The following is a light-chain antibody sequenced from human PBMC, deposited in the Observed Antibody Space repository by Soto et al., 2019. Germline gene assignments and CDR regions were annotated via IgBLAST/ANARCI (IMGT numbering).Light chain of an antibody. CDR2: AAS. Sequence: DIQMTQSPSSLSASVGDRVTITCRASQSISSYLNWYQQKPGKAPKLLIYAASNLQSGVPSRFSGSGSGTDFTLTISRLQPEDFATYYCQQSSEATWTFGQGTKVEIK. CDR1: QSISSY. J-gene: IGKJ1*01. CDR3: QQSSEATWT. V-gene: IGKV1-39*01.